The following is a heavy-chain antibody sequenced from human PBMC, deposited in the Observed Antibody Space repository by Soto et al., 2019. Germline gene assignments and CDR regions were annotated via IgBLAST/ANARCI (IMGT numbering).Heavy chain of an antibody. V-gene: IGHV3-11*01. D-gene: IGHD3-16*01. Sequence: SGGSLRLSCAASGFTFSDYYFTWIRQDPGKGLEWVSYISFSGSPIYYADSVKGRFTISRDNAKNSLYLQMNNLRPEDTAVYYCAGGDSCSFDSWGQGTLVTVSS. CDR1: GFTFSDYY. J-gene: IGHJ4*02. CDR3: AGGDSCSFDS. CDR2: ISFSGSPI.